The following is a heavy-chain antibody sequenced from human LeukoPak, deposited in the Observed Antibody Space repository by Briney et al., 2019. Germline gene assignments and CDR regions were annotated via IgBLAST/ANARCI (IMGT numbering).Heavy chain of an antibody. CDR1: GGSISSYY. J-gene: IGHJ3*02. CDR3: ARVEGVWRVGATKAAFDI. D-gene: IGHD1-26*01. CDR2: IYYSGST. Sequence: SETLSLACTVSGGSISSYYWSWIRQPPGKGLEWIGYIYYSGSTNYNPSLKSRVTISVDTSKNQFSLKLSSVTAADTAVYYCARVEGVWRVGATKAAFDIWGQGTMVTVSS. V-gene: IGHV4-59*01.